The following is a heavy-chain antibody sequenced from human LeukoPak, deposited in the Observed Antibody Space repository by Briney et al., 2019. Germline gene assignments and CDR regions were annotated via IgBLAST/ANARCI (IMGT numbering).Heavy chain of an antibody. Sequence: SVKVSCKASGGTFSSYAISWVRQAPGQGLEWMGGIIPIFGTANYAQKFQGRVTITADESTSTAYMELSSLRSEDTAVYYCASSIRFLEWLSFDYWGQGTLVTVSS. D-gene: IGHD3-3*01. CDR1: GGTFSSYA. CDR3: ASSIRFLEWLSFDY. CDR2: IIPIFGTA. V-gene: IGHV1-69*13. J-gene: IGHJ4*02.